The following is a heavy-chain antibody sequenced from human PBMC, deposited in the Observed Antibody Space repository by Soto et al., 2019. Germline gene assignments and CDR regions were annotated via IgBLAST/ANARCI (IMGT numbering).Heavy chain of an antibody. V-gene: IGHV1-18*04. CDR1: GYTFTSYG. CDR2: ISAYNGNT. CDR3: ARDHDYGDYVGGFDY. J-gene: IGHJ4*02. D-gene: IGHD4-17*01. Sequence: ASVKVSCKASGYTFTSYGMSWVRQAPGQGLEWMGWISAYNGNTNYAQKLQGRVTMTTDTSTSTAYMELRSLRSDDTAVYYCARDHDYGDYVGGFDYWGQGTLVTVSS.